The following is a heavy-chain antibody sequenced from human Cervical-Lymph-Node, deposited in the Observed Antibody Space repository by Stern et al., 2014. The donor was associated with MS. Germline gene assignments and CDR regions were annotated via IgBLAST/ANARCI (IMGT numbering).Heavy chain of an antibody. V-gene: IGHV1-2*02. CDR2: ISPSTGTA. J-gene: IGHJ4*02. CDR3: ARDRGSYSDY. CDR1: GYTFTAYF. D-gene: IGHD1-26*01. Sequence: QVQLVQSGAEVVRPGASVKVSCKASGYTFTAYFLHWVRQAPGQGLEWMWYISPSTGTATYAQSFHDRVTITRDTSINPGYMEVSSLRSDDTAVYYCARDRGSYSDYWGQGTLVAVSS.